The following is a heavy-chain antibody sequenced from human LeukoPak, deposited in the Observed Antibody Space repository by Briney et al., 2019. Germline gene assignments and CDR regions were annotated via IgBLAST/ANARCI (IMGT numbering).Heavy chain of an antibody. D-gene: IGHD3/OR15-3a*01. CDR2: ISAYNGNK. CDR1: GYTFLSYS. CDR3: ARGPHSIRTRYFDY. V-gene: IGHV1-18*01. J-gene: IGHJ4*02. Sequence: ASVTVSFKASGYTFLSYSINGLRQAPGQEREWMGWISAYNGNKNYAQKLQGRVTMTTETSTSTAYMELRSLRSDDTAVYYCARGPHSIRTRYFDYWGQGTLVTVSS.